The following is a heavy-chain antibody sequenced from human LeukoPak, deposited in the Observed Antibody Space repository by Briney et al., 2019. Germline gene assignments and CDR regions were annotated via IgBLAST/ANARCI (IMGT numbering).Heavy chain of an antibody. CDR2: ISYSGTT. D-gene: IGHD4-23*01. CDR1: GGSISSGGDY. V-gene: IGHV4-31*03. J-gene: IGHJ3*02. Sequence: SETLSLTCTVSGGSISSGGDYWSWIRQHPGNGLEWIGYISYSGTTYYSPSLQSRITISLDTSKNQFSLELSSVTAADTAVYYCARAAWRGSNSRDAFDIWGLGTVVTVSS. CDR3: ARAAWRGSNSRDAFDI.